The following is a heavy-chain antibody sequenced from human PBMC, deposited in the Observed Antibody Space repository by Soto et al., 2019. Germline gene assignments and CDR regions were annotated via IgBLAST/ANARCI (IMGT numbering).Heavy chain of an antibody. CDR3: ARLMTTVTTQDY. D-gene: IGHD4-17*01. CDR2: ISGSGGST. CDR1: GFTFSSYA. J-gene: IGHJ4*02. Sequence: EVQLLESGGGLVQPGGSLRLSCAASGFTFSSYAMSWVRQAPGKGLEWVSAISGSGGSTYYADSVKGRFTISRDNSKNTLYLHMNSLRAEDTAVYYCARLMTTVTTQDYWGQGTLVTVSS. V-gene: IGHV3-23*01.